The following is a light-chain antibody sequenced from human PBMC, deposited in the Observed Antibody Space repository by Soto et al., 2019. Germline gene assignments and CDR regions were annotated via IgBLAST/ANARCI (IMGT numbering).Light chain of an antibody. CDR3: SSYTSSSTYV. CDR1: SSDVGGYNY. CDR2: DVS. V-gene: IGLV2-14*01. Sequence: QSALTHPASVSGSHGQSIPISCTGTSSDVGGYNYVSWYQQHPGKAPKLMVYDVSNRPSGVSNRFSGSKSGNTASLTISGLQAEDEADYYCSSYTSSSTYVFGTGTKVTVL. J-gene: IGLJ1*01.